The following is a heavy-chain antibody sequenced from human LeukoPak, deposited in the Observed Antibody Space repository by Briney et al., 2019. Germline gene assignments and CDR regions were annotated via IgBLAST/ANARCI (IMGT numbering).Heavy chain of an antibody. Sequence: GGSLRLSCAASGFTFSSYGMHWVRQAPGKGLEWVAVISYDGSNKYYADSVKGRFTISRDNSKNTLYLQMNSLRAEDTAVYYCAKVGGYCSSTSCPAGYWGQGTMVTVSS. CDR3: AKVGGYCSSTSCPAGY. J-gene: IGHJ3*01. V-gene: IGHV3-30*18. D-gene: IGHD2-2*01. CDR1: GFTFSSYG. CDR2: ISYDGSNK.